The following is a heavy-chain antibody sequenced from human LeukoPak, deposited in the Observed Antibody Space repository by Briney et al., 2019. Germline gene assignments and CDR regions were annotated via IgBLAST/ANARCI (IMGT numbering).Heavy chain of an antibody. Sequence: PGGSLRLSCAASGFPFDDYAMHWVRQAPEKGLEWVSLIRVDGSSAYYADSVKGRFTISRDNSKKSLYLQMNSLRSEDTALYYCAKDKAYGETGSWGMDVWGPGTTVTVSS. J-gene: IGHJ6*02. CDR1: GFPFDDYA. D-gene: IGHD4-17*01. CDR3: AKDKAYGETGSWGMDV. V-gene: IGHV3-43*02. CDR2: IRVDGSSA.